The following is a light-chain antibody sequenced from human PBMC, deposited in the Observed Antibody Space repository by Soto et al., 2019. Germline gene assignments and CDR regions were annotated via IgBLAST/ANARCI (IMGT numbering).Light chain of an antibody. Sequence: QSALTQPASVSGSPGQSIAISCTGAASDVGSYDLVSWYQQHPGKAPKLMIYEVNKRPSGVSDRFSGSKSGNTASLTISGLQAEDEAEYYCCSHAGDPTFVFGGGTKLTVL. J-gene: IGLJ2*01. CDR3: CSHAGDPTFV. V-gene: IGLV2-23*02. CDR1: ASDVGSYDL. CDR2: EVN.